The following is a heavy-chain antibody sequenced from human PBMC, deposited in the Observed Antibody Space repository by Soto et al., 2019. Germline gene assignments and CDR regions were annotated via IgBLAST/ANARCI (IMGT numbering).Heavy chain of an antibody. V-gene: IGHV1-2*02. CDR2: IDPKSGGT. J-gene: IGHJ4*02. CDR3: ARVSVDVPE. Sequence: QLVLSGAEVKKPGASVRVSCKTSGPTFIAYYINWVRQAPGQGLEWMGWIDPKSGGTTYEQKFLGRVTMTRDTSINTAYMDLNRLTSDDTAVYYCARVSVDVPEWGQGTLITVSS. D-gene: IGHD5-12*01. CDR1: GPTFIAYY.